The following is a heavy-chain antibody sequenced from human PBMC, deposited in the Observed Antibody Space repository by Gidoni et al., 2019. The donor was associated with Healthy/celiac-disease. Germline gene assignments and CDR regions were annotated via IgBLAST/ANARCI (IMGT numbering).Heavy chain of an antibody. V-gene: IGHV3-9*01. CDR3: AKGLGMVYYFDY. CDR1: GFPFDDYA. Sequence: EVQLVESGGGLVQPGRSLRLSCAASGFPFDDYAMHWVRQAPGKGLEWVSGISWNSGSIGYADSVKGRFTISRDNAKNSLYLQMNSLRAEDTALYYCAKGLGMVYYFDYWGQGTLVTVSS. J-gene: IGHJ4*02. CDR2: ISWNSGSI. D-gene: IGHD7-27*01.